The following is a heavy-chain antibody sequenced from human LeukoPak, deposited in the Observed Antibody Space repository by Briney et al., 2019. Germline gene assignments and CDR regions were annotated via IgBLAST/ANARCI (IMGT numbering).Heavy chain of an antibody. CDR2: INHSGST. D-gene: IGHD2-2*02. Sequence: KPSETLCLSCAVYGWSFSGYYLSWIRQPPGKGLEWIGEINHSGSTIYNPSLKSRVTISVATSKKQSYLKLSSVTAADTAVYYCARADFVVVPAAIGQTYYYYGMDVWGQGTMVTVSS. CDR1: GWSFSGYY. CDR3: ARADFVVVPAAIGQTYYYYGMDV. J-gene: IGHJ6*02. V-gene: IGHV4-34*01.